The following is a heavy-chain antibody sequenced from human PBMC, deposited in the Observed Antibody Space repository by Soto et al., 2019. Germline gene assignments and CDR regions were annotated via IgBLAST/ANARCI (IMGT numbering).Heavy chain of an antibody. CDR2: INWNGGST. D-gene: IGHD6-19*01. CDR3: ARLYSSGWYGPGRY. Sequence: EVPLVESGGGVVRPGGSLRLSCAASGFTFDDYGMSWVRQAPGKGLEWVSGINWNGGSTGYADSVKGRFTISRDNAKNSLYLQMNSLRAEVTALYYCARLYSSGWYGPGRYWGQGTLVTVSS. CDR1: GFTFDDYG. V-gene: IGHV3-20*04. J-gene: IGHJ4*02.